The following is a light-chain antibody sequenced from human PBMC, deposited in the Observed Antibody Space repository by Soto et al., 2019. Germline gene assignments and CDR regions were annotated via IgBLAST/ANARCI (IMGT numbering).Light chain of an antibody. CDR3: QQLNSYPR. CDR2: AAS. V-gene: IGKV1-9*01. Sequence: DIQLTQSPSFLSASVGDRVTITCRASQGISSYLAWYQQKPGKAPKLLIYAASTLQSGVPSRFSGSGSGTEFTLTISSLQPEDFATYYCQQLNSYPRFGGGIKVEIK. J-gene: IGKJ4*01. CDR1: QGISSY.